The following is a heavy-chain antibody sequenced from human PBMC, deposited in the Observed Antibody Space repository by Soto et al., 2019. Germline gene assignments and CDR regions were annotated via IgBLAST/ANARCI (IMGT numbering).Heavy chain of an antibody. CDR1: GGYISSSSYY. V-gene: IGHV4-39*01. Sequence: PSETLSLTCTVSGGYISSSSYYWGWIRQPPGKGLEWIGSIYYSGSTYYNPSLKSRVTISVDTSKNQFSLKLSSVTAADTAVYYCARQIVVVVAATTNWFDPWGQGTLVTVSS. CDR2: IYYSGST. J-gene: IGHJ5*02. CDR3: ARQIVVVVAATTNWFDP. D-gene: IGHD2-15*01.